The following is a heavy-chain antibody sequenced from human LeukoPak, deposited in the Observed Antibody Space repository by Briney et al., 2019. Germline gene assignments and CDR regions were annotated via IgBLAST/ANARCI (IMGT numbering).Heavy chain of an antibody. J-gene: IGHJ4*02. CDR2: IYYSGST. Sequence: PSETLSLTCTVSGGSISSYYWSWVRQPPGKGLEWIGYIYYSGSTNYNPSLKSRVTTSVDTSKNQFSLRLSSVTAADTAVYYCVRHVTITYAHFDSWGQGVPVTVSS. CDR3: VRHVTITYAHFDS. D-gene: IGHD2-2*01. V-gene: IGHV4-59*08. CDR1: GGSISSYY.